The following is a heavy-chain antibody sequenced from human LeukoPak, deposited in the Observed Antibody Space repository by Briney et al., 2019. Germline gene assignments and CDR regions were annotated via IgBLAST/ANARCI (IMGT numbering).Heavy chain of an antibody. V-gene: IGHV4-59*01. J-gene: IGHJ4*02. Sequence: SQTLSLTCTVSGGSISSNYWSWIRQPPGKGLEWIGYIYYSGSTNCNPSLKSRVTTSVDTSKNQFSLKLRSVTAADTAVYYCARYHCTNGVCYYFDYWGQGTLVTVSS. CDR2: IYYSGST. CDR3: ARYHCTNGVCYYFDY. D-gene: IGHD2-8*01. CDR1: GGSISSNY.